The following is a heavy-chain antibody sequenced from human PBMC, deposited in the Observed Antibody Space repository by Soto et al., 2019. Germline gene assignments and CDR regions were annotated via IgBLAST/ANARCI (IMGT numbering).Heavy chain of an antibody. D-gene: IGHD2-15*01. Sequence: AETLSLTCTVSGGSISRSSYSWGWIRQPPGKGLEWIGTIYYSGSTYYNPSLKSRVTISVDTSKNQFSLKLSSVTAADTAVYYCATRQGGSYNWFDPWGQGTLVTVSS. J-gene: IGHJ5*02. V-gene: IGHV4-39*01. CDR3: ATRQGGSYNWFDP. CDR1: GGSISRSSYS. CDR2: IYYSGST.